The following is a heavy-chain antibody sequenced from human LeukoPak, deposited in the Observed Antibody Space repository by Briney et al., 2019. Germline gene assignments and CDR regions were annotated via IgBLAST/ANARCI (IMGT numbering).Heavy chain of an antibody. D-gene: IGHD2-2*01. CDR1: GFTFSSYW. CDR2: IKQDGSEK. V-gene: IGHV3-7*01. CDR3: ARGGDCSSTSCYWGYYYYYYMDV. J-gene: IGHJ6*03. Sequence: PGGSLRLSCAASGFTFSSYWMSWVRQAPGKGLEWVANIKQDGSEKYYVDSVKGRFTISRDNAKNSLYLQMNSLRAEDTAVYYCARGGDCSSTSCYWGYYYYYYMDVWGKGTTVTVSS.